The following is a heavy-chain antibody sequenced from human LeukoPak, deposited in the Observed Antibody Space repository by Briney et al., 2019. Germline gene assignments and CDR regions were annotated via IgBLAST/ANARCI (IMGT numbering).Heavy chain of an antibody. J-gene: IGHJ4*02. D-gene: IGHD3-22*01. CDR3: ARGYYYDSSGYPY. CDR1: GYTFTGYY. V-gene: IGHV1-2*02. Sequence: ASLKVSCKASGYTFTGYYMHWVRQTPGQGFERMGWINPNSGGTNSAQKFQGRVTMTRDTSISPAYMELSRLRSDDTAVYYCARGYYYDSSGYPYWGQGTLVTVSS. CDR2: INPNSGGT.